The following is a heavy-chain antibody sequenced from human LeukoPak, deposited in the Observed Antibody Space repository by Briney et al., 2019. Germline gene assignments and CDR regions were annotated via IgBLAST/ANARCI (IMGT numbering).Heavy chain of an antibody. J-gene: IGHJ4*02. CDR2: IKQDGSEK. V-gene: IGHV3-7*01. CDR3: ARDLLYCSGGSCYSRGYFDY. D-gene: IGHD2-15*01. Sequence: SGGSLRLSCAASGFTVGTNYMSWVRQAPGKGLEWVANIKQDGSEKYYVDSVKGRFTISKDNAKNSLYLQMNSLRAEDTAVYYCARDLLYCSGGSCYSRGYFDYWGQGTLVTVSS. CDR1: GFTVGTNY.